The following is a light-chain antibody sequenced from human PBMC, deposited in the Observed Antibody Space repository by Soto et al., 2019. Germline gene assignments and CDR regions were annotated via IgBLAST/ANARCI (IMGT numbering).Light chain of an antibody. V-gene: IGLV2-14*01. CDR3: SSYTSSSTLVYV. CDR1: SSDVGGYNY. J-gene: IGLJ1*01. CDR2: DVS. Sequence: QSVLTQPASVSGSPGQSITISCTGTSSDVGGYNYVSWYQQHPGKAPKLMIYDVSNRPSGVSNRFSGSKSGNTASLTISGFQAEDEADYYCSSYTSSSTLVYVFGTGTKVTVL.